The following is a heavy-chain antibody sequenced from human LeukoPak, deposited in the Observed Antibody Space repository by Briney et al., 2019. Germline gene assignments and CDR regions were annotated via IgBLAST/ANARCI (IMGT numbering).Heavy chain of an antibody. V-gene: IGHV1-18*04. CDR1: GYTFTGYY. D-gene: IGHD3-16*01. CDR2: ISPYTGNT. Sequence: ASVKVSCKASGYTFTGYYMHWVRQAPGQGLEWMGWISPYTGNTNYAQKLQGRVTVTTDTSTNTAYLELRSLRSDDTAMYYCAREDKMWGGGSAFDIWGQGTMVTVSS. CDR3: AREDKMWGGGSAFDI. J-gene: IGHJ3*02.